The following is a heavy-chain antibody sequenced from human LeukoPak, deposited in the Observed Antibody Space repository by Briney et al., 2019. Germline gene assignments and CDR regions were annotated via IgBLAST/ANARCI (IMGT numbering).Heavy chain of an antibody. J-gene: IGHJ4*02. Sequence: PSETLSLTCAVYGGSFRGYYWSWIRQPPGKGLEWIGEINHSGSTNYNPSLKSRVTISVDTSKNQFSLKLSSVTAADTAVYYCARRSYYDFWSGYSDGFDYWGQGTLVTVSS. CDR2: INHSGST. V-gene: IGHV4-34*01. CDR3: ARRSYYDFWSGYSDGFDY. D-gene: IGHD3-3*01. CDR1: GGSFRGYY.